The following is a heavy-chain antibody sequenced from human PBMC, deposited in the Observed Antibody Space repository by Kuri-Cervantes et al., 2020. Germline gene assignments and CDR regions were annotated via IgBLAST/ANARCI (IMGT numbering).Heavy chain of an antibody. CDR3: ARDHPQVITMIVVDYYYYYYGMDV. Sequence: ASVKVSCKASGYTFTSYGISWVRQAPGQGLEWMGWISAYNGNTNYAQKLQGRVTMTKETSTSTAYMELRSLRSDDTAVYYCARDHPQVITMIVVDYYYYYYGMDVWGQGTTVTVSS. J-gene: IGHJ6*02. V-gene: IGHV1-18*01. CDR2: ISAYNGNT. D-gene: IGHD3-22*01. CDR1: GYTFTSYG.